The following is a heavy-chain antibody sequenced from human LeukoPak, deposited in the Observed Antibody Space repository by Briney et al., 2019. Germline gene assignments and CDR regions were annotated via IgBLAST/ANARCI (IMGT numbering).Heavy chain of an antibody. V-gene: IGHV3-33*01. CDR1: GFTFSSYG. Sequence: GRSLRLSCAASGFTFSSYGMHWVRQAPGKGLEWVAVIWYDGSNKYYADSVKGRFPISRDNSKNTLYLQMNSLRAEDTAVYYCARDRIVGARLAGSYFDYWGQGTLVTVSS. D-gene: IGHD1-26*01. CDR2: IWYDGSNK. CDR3: ARDRIVGARLAGSYFDY. J-gene: IGHJ4*02.